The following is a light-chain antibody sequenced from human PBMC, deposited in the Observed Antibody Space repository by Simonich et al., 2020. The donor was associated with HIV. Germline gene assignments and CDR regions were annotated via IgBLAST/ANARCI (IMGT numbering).Light chain of an antibody. J-gene: IGLJ3*02. CDR3: QSYDISSWV. CDR1: RGGIASNS. Sequence: NFMLTQPHSVSESPGKTVPISCPRRRGGIASNSVPWYPQRPGSSPPTVIYEDNQRPPGVPKRFSGTLDSSSTSASLTISGLKTEDEADYYCQSYDISSWVFGGGTKLTVL. CDR2: EDN. V-gene: IGLV6-57*01.